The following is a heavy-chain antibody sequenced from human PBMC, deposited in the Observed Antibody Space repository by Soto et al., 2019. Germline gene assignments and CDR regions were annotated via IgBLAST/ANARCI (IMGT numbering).Heavy chain of an antibody. D-gene: IGHD2-15*01. Sequence: ESLKIPCKRSGYSFIRYWIGWVRQMTGQGLEWMGIIYPGDSDTRYSPSFQGQVTISADKSISPAYLQWGSLKASDAAMYYRARLGCSGGSCYPNHYYYGMDVWGQGTTVTVSS. V-gene: IGHV5-51*01. CDR3: ARLGCSGGSCYPNHYYYGMDV. CDR1: GYSFIRYW. J-gene: IGHJ6*02. CDR2: IYPGDSDT.